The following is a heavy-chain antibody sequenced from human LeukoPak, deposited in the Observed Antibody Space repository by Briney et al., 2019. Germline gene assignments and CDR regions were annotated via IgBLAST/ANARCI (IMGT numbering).Heavy chain of an antibody. D-gene: IGHD2-2*01. V-gene: IGHV3-7*01. CDR3: ARYGVAPAAYYYYYMDV. J-gene: IGHJ6*03. Sequence: GGSLRLSCAASGFTYSSYWMSWVRQAPGKGLEWVANMKQDGSEKYYVDSVKGRFTISRDNAKNSLYLQMNSLRAEDTAVYYCARYGVAPAAYYYYYMDVWGKGTTVTVSS. CDR1: GFTYSSYW. CDR2: MKQDGSEK.